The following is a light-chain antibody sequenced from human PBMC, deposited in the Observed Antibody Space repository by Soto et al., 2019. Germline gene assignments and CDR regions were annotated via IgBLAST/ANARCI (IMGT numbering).Light chain of an antibody. CDR1: QGIISW. V-gene: IGKV1-12*01. CDR3: QRTTSFPLS. CDR2: AAS. Sequence: DIQMTQSPSVVSVSVGDRVTITCRASQGIISWLAWYQHKPGRAPQLLSHAASSLESGVPSRLSGSGSGTDFTFIISRLQPEAFATYYCQRTTSFPLSFGGGTKVAIK. J-gene: IGKJ4*01.